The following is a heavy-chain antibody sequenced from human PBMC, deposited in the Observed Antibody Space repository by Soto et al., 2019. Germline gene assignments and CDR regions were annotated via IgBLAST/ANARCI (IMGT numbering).Heavy chain of an antibody. CDR2: ITAFNGNT. Sequence: QVPLVQSGAEVEKPGASVKVSCKASGYTFTDYGISWVRQAPGQGLQWMGWITAFNGNTKYAQQFQGRVTMTTDTSTSTAYIELRRLESDDTAVYYCARISQSDFWSGYYYFFDYWGQGTLVTVSS. V-gene: IGHV1-18*01. D-gene: IGHD3-3*01. J-gene: IGHJ4*02. CDR1: GYTFTDYG. CDR3: ARISQSDFWSGYYYFFDY.